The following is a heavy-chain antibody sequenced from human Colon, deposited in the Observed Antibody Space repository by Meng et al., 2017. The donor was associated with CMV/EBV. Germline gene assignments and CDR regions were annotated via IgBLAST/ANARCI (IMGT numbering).Heavy chain of an antibody. CDR1: GFTFSSYS. Sequence: GGSLRLSCAASGFTFSSYSMNWVRQAPGKGLEWVSSISCSSSYIYYADSLKGRFTISRDDARNSLFLQMNSLSVEDTAVYYCARDQPGIIDFDYWGQGALVTVSS. V-gene: IGHV3-21*01. J-gene: IGHJ4*02. D-gene: IGHD3-10*01. CDR3: ARDQPGIIDFDY. CDR2: ISCSSSYI.